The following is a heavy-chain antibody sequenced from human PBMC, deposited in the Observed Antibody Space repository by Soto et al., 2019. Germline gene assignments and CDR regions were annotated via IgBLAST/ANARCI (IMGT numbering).Heavy chain of an antibody. J-gene: IGHJ6*02. D-gene: IGHD2-15*01. V-gene: IGHV4-30-4*01. CDR2: IYYSGST. CDR3: ARDLVGVYGMDV. Sequence: QVQLQESGPGLVKPSQTLSLTCTVSGGSISSGDYYWSWIRQPPGKGLEWIGYIYYSGSTYYNPSLKSRXXIXVXXSKNQFSLKLSSVTAADTAVYYCARDLVGVYGMDVWGQGTTVTVSS. CDR1: GGSISSGDYY.